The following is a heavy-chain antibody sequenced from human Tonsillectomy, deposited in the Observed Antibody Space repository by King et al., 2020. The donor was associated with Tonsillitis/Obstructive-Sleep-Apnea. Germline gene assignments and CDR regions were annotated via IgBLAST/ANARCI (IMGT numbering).Heavy chain of an antibody. CDR2: INWNGGSI. CDR3: ARVLLGVANNCYGSGSPDY. CDR1: GFTFDNYG. Sequence: VQLVESGGGVVRPGGSLRLSCAASGFTFDNYGMSWVRQAPGKGLEWLSGINWNGGSIGYADPVKGRFTISRDNAKNSLYLQMNSLRAEDTALYYCARVLLGVANNCYGSGSPDYWGQGTLVTVSS. D-gene: IGHD3-10*01. J-gene: IGHJ4*02. V-gene: IGHV3-20*04.